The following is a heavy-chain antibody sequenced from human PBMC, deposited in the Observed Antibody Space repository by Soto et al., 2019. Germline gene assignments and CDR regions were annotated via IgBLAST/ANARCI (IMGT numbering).Heavy chain of an antibody. J-gene: IGHJ3*02. V-gene: IGHV4-59*01. D-gene: IGHD4-17*01. CDR1: GGSISSYY. CDR3: ARVDYGDYNAFDI. Sequence: SETLSLTCTVSGGSISSYYWSWIRQPPGKGLEWIGYIYYSGSTNYNPSLKSRVTISVDTSKNQFSLKLSSVTAADTAVYYCARVDYGDYNAFDIWGQGTMVTVS. CDR2: IYYSGST.